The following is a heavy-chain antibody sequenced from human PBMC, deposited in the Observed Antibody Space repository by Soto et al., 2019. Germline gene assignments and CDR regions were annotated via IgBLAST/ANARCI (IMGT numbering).Heavy chain of an antibody. V-gene: IGHV3-13*01. Sequence: GGSLRLSCAASGFTFSSYDMHWVRQATGKGLEWVSAIGTAGDTYYPGSVKGRFTISRENAKNSLYLQMNSLRAEDTAVYYCARESKGGWYEYFYYYYGMDVWGQGTTVTVSS. CDR1: GFTFSSYD. D-gene: IGHD6-19*01. J-gene: IGHJ6*02. CDR2: IGTAGDT. CDR3: ARESKGGWYEYFYYYYGMDV.